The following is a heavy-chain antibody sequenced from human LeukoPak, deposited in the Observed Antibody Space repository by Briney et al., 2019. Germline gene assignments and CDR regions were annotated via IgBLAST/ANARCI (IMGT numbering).Heavy chain of an antibody. Sequence: PGGSLRLSCAASGFIFSSYWMTWVRQAPGKGLEWVANIEEDGTEKYYVDSVKGRFTISRDNSKNSLSPHMNSLRNEDTALYYCAKGHFGAGHYWGQGTLVTVSS. CDR3: AKGHFGAGHY. CDR1: GFIFSSYW. D-gene: IGHD3-3*01. V-gene: IGHV3-7*05. J-gene: IGHJ4*02. CDR2: IEEDGTEK.